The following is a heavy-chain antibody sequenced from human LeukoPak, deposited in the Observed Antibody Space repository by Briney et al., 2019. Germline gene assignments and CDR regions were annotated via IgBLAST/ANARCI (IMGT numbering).Heavy chain of an antibody. CDR2: IKENGNEQ. Sequence: GGSLRLSCEASGFLFTSYWMSWVRQAPGMGPEWVAHIKENGNEQYYADSVKGRFTISRDNVKQSLCLQMNNLRVEDTAVYYCARGPGDYDASDIWGQGTMVTVSS. V-gene: IGHV3-7*01. J-gene: IGHJ3*02. CDR3: ARGPGDYDASDI. D-gene: IGHD4-11*01. CDR1: GFLFTSYW.